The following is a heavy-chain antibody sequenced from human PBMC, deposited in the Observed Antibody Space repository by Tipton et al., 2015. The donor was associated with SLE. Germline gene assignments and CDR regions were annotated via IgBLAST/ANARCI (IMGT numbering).Heavy chain of an antibody. CDR3: ARGRAFVQGGFDY. Sequence: GLVKPSETLSLKCAVSGYSISAGYYWGWVRQPPGKGLEWIGAIYYSGTTFYNPSFKSRVTISVDTSNNQFSLKLTSVTAADTAVYYCARGRAFVQGGFDYWGQGTLVTVSS. D-gene: IGHD6-6*01. V-gene: IGHV4-38-2*01. CDR2: IYYSGTT. J-gene: IGHJ4*02. CDR1: GYSISAGYY.